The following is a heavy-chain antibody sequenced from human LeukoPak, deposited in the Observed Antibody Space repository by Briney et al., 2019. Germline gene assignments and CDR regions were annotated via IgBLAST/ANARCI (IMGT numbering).Heavy chain of an antibody. V-gene: IGHV3-33*03. D-gene: IGHD1-1*01. CDR2: IWYDGSYK. J-gene: IGHJ4*02. Sequence: GGSLRLSCAASGFTFSSWGMHWVRQAPGKGLEWVAVIWYDGSYKYYAESVKGRFTISRDNSKNTLYLQMNSLRAEDTAVYYCAKDVTTGILALDYWGQGILVTVSS. CDR3: AKDVTTGILALDY. CDR1: GFTFSSWG.